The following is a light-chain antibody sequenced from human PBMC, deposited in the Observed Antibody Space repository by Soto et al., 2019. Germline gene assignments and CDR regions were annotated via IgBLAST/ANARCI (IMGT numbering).Light chain of an antibody. CDR1: SSNIGSNT. Sequence: QSVLTQPPSASGTPGQRVTISCSGSSSNIGSNTVNWYQQLPGTAPKLLIYSNNQRPSGVPDRFSGSKSGTSASLAISGLHSEDEADYYCAAWNDSLNCMVVVERTKLTVL. V-gene: IGLV1-44*01. CDR3: AAWNDSLNCMV. CDR2: SNN. J-gene: IGLJ2*01.